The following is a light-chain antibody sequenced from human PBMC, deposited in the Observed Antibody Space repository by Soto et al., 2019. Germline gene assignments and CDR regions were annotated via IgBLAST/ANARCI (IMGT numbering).Light chain of an antibody. V-gene: IGLV1-44*01. Sequence: QSVLTQPPSASATHGQRVTISCSGSRSNIGENNVNWYQQLPGTAPKLLIYSNIGRPSGVPDRFSGSKSDTSASLAISGLQPEDEADYYCAAWDDSLNEFVFGTGTKLTVL. CDR1: RSNIGENN. CDR3: AAWDDSLNEFV. J-gene: IGLJ1*01. CDR2: SNI.